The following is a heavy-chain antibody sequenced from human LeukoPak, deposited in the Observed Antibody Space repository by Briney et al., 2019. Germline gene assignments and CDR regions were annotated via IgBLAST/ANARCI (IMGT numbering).Heavy chain of an antibody. CDR1: GGTFNSYA. J-gene: IGHJ6*03. Sequence: SVKVSCKASGGTFNSYAISWVRQAPGQGLEWMGGIIPIFGTTNYARKFRGRVTLTADKSTRTAYMELSSLRYEDTALYYCARGGELFGAVIKDDHYYYMDVWGKGTTVTVSS. D-gene: IGHD3-3*01. CDR3: ARGGELFGAVIKDDHYYYMDV. V-gene: IGHV1-69*06. CDR2: IIPIFGTT.